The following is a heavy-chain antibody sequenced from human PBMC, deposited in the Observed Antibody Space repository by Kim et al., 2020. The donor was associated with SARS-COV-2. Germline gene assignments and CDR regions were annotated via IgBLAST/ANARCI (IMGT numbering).Heavy chain of an antibody. D-gene: IGHD6-13*01. J-gene: IGHJ3*02. Sequence: SNYYNPSLKSRVSISVDTSKSRFSLKVGSVTAADTAVYYCAREAAGSPSIWGQGTMVTVSS. CDR2: SN. CDR3: AREAAGSPSI. V-gene: IGHV4-39*07.